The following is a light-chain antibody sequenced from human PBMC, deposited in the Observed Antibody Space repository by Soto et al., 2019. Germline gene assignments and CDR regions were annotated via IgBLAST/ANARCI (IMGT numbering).Light chain of an antibody. CDR3: CSYAGSFSYV. V-gene: IGLV2-23*02. CDR2: EVS. CDR1: SSDVGSYNL. Sequence: SALTQPASVYGSPGQSIAISCNGTSSDVGSYNLVSWYQQHPGKAPKLMIYEVSKRPSGVSNRFSGSKSGNTASLTISGLQAEDEADYYCCSYAGSFSYVFGTGTKVTVL. J-gene: IGLJ1*01.